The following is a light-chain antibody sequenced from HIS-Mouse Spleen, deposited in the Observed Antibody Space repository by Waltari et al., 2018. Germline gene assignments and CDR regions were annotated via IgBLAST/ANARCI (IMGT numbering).Light chain of an antibody. V-gene: IGLV2-14*03. J-gene: IGLJ2*01. Sequence: QSALTQPASVSGSPGQSITLSCTGTSSDVGGYNYVSWYQQHPGKAPKLMIYDVSNRPSGVSNRFSGSKSANTASLTISGLQAEDEADYYCSSYTSSSPLFGGGTKLTVL. CDR3: SSYTSSSPL. CDR2: DVS. CDR1: SSDVGGYNY.